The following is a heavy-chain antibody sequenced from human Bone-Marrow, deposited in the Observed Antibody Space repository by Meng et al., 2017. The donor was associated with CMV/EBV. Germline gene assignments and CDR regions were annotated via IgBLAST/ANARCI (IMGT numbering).Heavy chain of an antibody. V-gene: IGHV3-9*01. CDR1: GFTFDDYA. Sequence: SLKISCAASGFTFDDYAMHWVRQAPGKGLEWVSGISWHSDSIGYADSVKGRFTISRDNAKNTLYLQMNSLRAEDTAVYYCARGKFQSVGIVYSYFDPWGQGALVTVSS. CDR3: ARGKFQSVGIVYSYFDP. J-gene: IGHJ5*02. CDR2: ISWHSDSI. D-gene: IGHD5-18*01.